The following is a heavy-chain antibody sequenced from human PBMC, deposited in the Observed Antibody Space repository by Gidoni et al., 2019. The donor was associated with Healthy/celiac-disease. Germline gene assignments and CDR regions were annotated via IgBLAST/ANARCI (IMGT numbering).Heavy chain of an antibody. D-gene: IGHD3-22*01. Sequence: EVQLLESGGGLVQPGGSLRLSCAASGFPFSSYAMSWVRQAAGKGLEWVSGISASGGSTYYADSVKGRFTISRDNSKNTLFLQMNSLRAEDTAVYYCASTTYYYDSSGYYYFDYWGQGTLVTVSS. CDR3: ASTTYYYDSSGYYYFDY. J-gene: IGHJ4*02. CDR1: GFPFSSYA. V-gene: IGHV3-23*01. CDR2: ISASGGST.